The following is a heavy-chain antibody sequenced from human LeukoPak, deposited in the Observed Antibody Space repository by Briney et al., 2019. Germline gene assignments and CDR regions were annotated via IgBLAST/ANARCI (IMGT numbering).Heavy chain of an antibody. J-gene: IGHJ4*02. Sequence: KPGESLKISCRGSGYSFTSYWIAWVRQMPGKGLEWMGIIYPGDSDIRYSPSFQGQVTISADKSISTAYLQWSSLKASDTAVYFCARHEPTEASKYWGQGTLVTVPS. CDR1: GYSFTSYW. CDR2: IYPGDSDI. D-gene: IGHD1-1*01. V-gene: IGHV5-51*01. CDR3: ARHEPTEASKY.